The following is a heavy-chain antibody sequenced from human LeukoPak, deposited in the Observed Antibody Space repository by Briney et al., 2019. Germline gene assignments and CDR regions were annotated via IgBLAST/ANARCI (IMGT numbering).Heavy chain of an antibody. V-gene: IGHV3-30*18. Sequence: GGSLRLSCAASGFTFSSHWMHWVRQAPGKGLEWVAIISYDGSKKYYADSVKGRFTISRDNSKNTLYLQMNSLRVEDTAVYYCAKGDYYDVLTGRQNWFGPWGQGTLVTVSS. CDR3: AKGDYYDVLTGRQNWFGP. J-gene: IGHJ5*02. D-gene: IGHD3-9*01. CDR2: ISYDGSKK. CDR1: GFTFSSHW.